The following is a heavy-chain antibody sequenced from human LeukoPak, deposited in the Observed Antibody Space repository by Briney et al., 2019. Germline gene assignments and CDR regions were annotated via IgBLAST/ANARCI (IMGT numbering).Heavy chain of an antibody. CDR1: GFTFSSSA. CDR2: ITYSGAST. Sequence: GGSLRLSCTASGFTFSSSAMSWVRQAPGKGLEWVSGITYSGASTYYADSVKGRFTISRDNSKNALYLQMNSLRAEDTAVYYCANRPGDPYYFVYWGQGTLVTVSS. D-gene: IGHD7-27*01. V-gene: IGHV3-23*01. J-gene: IGHJ4*02. CDR3: ANRPGDPYYFVY.